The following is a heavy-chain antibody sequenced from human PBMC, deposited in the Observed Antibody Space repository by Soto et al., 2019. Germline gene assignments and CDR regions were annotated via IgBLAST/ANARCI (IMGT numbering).Heavy chain of an antibody. D-gene: IGHD2-21*02. J-gene: IGHJ3*02. CDR2: INPSGGST. V-gene: IGHV1-46*03. Sequence: ASVKVSCKASGGTFSSYAISWVRQAPGQGLEWMGIINPSGGSTSYAQKFQGRVTMTRDTSTSTVYMELSSLRSEDTAVYYCARSLRAPYCGGDCYDAFDIWGQGTMVTVSS. CDR3: ARSLRAPYCGGDCYDAFDI. CDR1: GGTFSSYA.